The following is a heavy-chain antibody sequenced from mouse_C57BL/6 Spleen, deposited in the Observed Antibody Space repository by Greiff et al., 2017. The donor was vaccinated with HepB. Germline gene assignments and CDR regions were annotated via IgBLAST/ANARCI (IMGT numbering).Heavy chain of an antibody. J-gene: IGHJ1*03. CDR3: ARGLTTVVAEGYFDV. D-gene: IGHD1-1*01. V-gene: IGHV1-59*01. CDR1: GYTFTSYW. Sequence: QVQLQQPGAELVRPGTSVKLSCKASGYTFTSYWMHWVKQRPGQGLEWIGVIDPSDSYTNYNQKFKGKATLTVDTSSSTAYMQLSSLTSEDSAVYYCARGLTTVVAEGYFDVWGTGTTVTVSS. CDR2: IDPSDSYT.